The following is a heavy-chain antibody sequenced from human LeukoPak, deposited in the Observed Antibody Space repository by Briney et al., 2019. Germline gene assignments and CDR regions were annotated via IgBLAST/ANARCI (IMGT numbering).Heavy chain of an antibody. V-gene: IGHV3-7*01. D-gene: IGHD3-10*01. CDR1: GFLFSRYW. CDR3: ARFTRGFGGY. J-gene: IGHJ4*02. Sequence: GGPLTLSCAVSGFLFSRYWMRWLPQAPGRALEWVANIMQDGSKKYYVDSVKGRFTISRDNAKNSLYLQMNSLRAEDTAVYYCARFTRGFGGYWGQGTLVTVSS. CDR2: IMQDGSKK.